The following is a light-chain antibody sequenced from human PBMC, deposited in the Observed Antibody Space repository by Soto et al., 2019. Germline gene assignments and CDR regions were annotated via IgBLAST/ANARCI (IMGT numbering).Light chain of an antibody. Sequence: DIQMTQSPSSLSASVGDRVTITCRASQSIDSYVNWYQQTPGKTPILLIFDASSLPSGVPSRFSGSGYGTYFTLTISSLQPEDFATYYCQQSYTTPWTFGHGTKVEMK. V-gene: IGKV1-39*01. CDR3: QQSYTTPWT. CDR2: DAS. CDR1: QSIDSY. J-gene: IGKJ1*01.